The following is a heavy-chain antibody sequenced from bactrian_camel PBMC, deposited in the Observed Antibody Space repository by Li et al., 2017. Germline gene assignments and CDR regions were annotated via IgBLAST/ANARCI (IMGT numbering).Heavy chain of an antibody. CDR1: GSGRSFNC. Sequence: VQLVESGGGSVQAGGSRRLSCAASGSGRSFNCMGWVRQITGKEPEIVGAIDITGRHTCYIDLVKGRFTVSQDIAKNTLYLQMNNLKPEDTAMYYCAAVGSYSRTQSRDVRRALDYSGCSLDTGRFNYWGQGTQVTVS. CDR3: AAVGSYSRTQSRDVRRALDYSGCSLDTGRFNY. CDR2: IDITGRHT. J-gene: IGHJ4*01. V-gene: IGHV3S54*01. D-gene: IGHD1*01.